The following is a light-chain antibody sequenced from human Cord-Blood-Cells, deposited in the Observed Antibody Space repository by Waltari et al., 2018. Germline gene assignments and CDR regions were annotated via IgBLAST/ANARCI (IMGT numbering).Light chain of an antibody. CDR1: SSDAGSYNL. CDR2: EGS. V-gene: IGLV2-23*01. J-gene: IGLJ3*02. Sequence: QSALTQPASVSGSPGQSITISCTGTSSDAGSYNLVSWYQQHPGKAPKLMFYEGSKRPSGVSNRFSGSKSGNTASLTISGLQAEDEADYYCCSYAGSSTLVFGGGTKLTVL. CDR3: CSYAGSSTLV.